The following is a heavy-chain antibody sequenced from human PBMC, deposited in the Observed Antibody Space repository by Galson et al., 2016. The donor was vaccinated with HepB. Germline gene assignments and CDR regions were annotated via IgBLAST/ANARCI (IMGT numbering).Heavy chain of an antibody. Sequence: SLRLSCAASGFTFSNYAMSWVRQAPGKGLEWVSVIIENGGDTYYADSVKGRFTISRDNSKNTLYLQMNSLRAEDTAVYYCAKDYRYGDSCCHFDSWAREPFSPSPQ. CDR2: IIENGGDT. V-gene: IGHV3-23*01. J-gene: IGHJ4*02. CDR1: GFTFSNYA. D-gene: IGHD2-15*01. CDR3: AKDYRYGDSCCHFDS.